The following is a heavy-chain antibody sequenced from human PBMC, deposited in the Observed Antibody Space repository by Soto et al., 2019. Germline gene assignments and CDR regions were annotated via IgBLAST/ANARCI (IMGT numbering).Heavy chain of an antibody. CDR2: INTDGSTI. V-gene: IGHV3-74*01. CDR1: GFRFTDYW. J-gene: IGHJ4*02. D-gene: IGHD3-3*01. CDR3: TRDMGLSEEWSPFDH. Sequence: PGGSLRLSCAVSGFRFTDYWMHWVRQVPGRELVWVSRINTDGSTITYAGSVKGRFTISRDNAKNTLYLQMDSLRAEDTALYYCTRDMGLSEEWSPFDHWGPGTLVTVSS.